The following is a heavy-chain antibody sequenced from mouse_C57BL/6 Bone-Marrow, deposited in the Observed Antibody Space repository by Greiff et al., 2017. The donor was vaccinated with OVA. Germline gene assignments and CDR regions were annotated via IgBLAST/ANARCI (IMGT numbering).Heavy chain of an antibody. CDR2: ISDGGSYT. J-gene: IGHJ3*01. Sequence: EVKLEESGGGLVKPGGSLKLSCAASGFTFSSYAMSWVRQTPEKRLEWVATISDGGSYTYYPDNVKGRFTISRDNAKNNLYLQMSHLKSEDTAMYYCAWGLRRAWFAYWGQGTLVTVSA. D-gene: IGHD2-4*01. CDR3: AWGLRRAWFAY. V-gene: IGHV5-4*03. CDR1: GFTFSSYA.